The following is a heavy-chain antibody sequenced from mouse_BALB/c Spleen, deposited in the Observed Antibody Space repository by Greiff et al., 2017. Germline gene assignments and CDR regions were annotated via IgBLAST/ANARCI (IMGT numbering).Heavy chain of an antibody. CDR2: IWAGGST. CDR1: GFSLTSYG. CDR3: ARVPGYDGYFDV. Sequence: QVQLKESGPGLVAPSQSLSITCTVSGFSLTSYGVHWVRQPPGKGLEWLGVIWAGGSTNYNSALMSRLSISKDNSKSQVFLKMNSLQTEDTAMYYCARVPGYDGYFDVWGAGTTVTVSS. J-gene: IGHJ1*01. D-gene: IGHD2-2*01. V-gene: IGHV2-9*02.